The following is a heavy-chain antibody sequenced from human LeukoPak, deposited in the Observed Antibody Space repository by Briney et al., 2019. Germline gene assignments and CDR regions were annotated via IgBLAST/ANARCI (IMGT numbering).Heavy chain of an antibody. CDR1: GGSINSYY. D-gene: IGHD6-19*01. Sequence: SETLSLTCTVSGGSINSYYWSWIRQPPGKGLEWIGYIYYSGSTNYNPSLKSRVTISVDTSKNQFSLKLSSVTAADTAVYYCARHGLDSGWPNFDYWGQGTLVTVSS. V-gene: IGHV4-59*01. CDR3: ARHGLDSGWPNFDY. J-gene: IGHJ4*02. CDR2: IYYSGST.